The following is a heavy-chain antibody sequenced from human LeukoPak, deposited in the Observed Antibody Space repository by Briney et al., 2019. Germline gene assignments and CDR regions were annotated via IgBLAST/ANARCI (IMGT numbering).Heavy chain of an antibody. CDR2: IYYSGST. J-gene: IGHJ4*02. Sequence: PSETLSLTCTVSGGSISSSSYYWGWIRQPPGKGLEWIGSIYYSGSTYYNPSLKSRVTISVDTSKNQFSLKLSSVTAADTAVYYCAREGTTPLVYFDYWGQGTLVTVSS. CDR3: AREGTTPLVYFDY. D-gene: IGHD2/OR15-2a*01. V-gene: IGHV4-39*07. CDR1: GGSISSSSYY.